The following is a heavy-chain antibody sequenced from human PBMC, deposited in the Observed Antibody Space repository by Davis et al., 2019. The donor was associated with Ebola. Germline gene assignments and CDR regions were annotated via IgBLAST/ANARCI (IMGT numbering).Heavy chain of an antibody. V-gene: IGHV3-11*03. D-gene: IGHD2-8*01. CDR1: GASISSYY. CDR3: AKVGLMEYYFDN. Sequence: PSETLSLTCSVSGASISSYYWSWVRQAPGKGLEWVSGISTGGGVTIYADSVKGRFTISRDNTKNSLYLQMNSLRPEDTAVYYCAKVGLMEYYFDNWGQGTLVTVSS. J-gene: IGHJ4*02. CDR2: ISTGGGVT.